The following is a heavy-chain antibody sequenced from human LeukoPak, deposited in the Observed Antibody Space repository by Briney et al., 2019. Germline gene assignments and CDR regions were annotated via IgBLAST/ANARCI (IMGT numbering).Heavy chain of an antibody. CDR2: IYTSGST. Sequence: SETLSLNCTVSGGSISSYYWSWIRQPPGKGLEWIGYIYTSGSTNYNPSLKSRVTISVDTSKNQFSLKLSSVTAADTAVYYCARRVSEAGTLGLYYYYYMDVWGKGTTVTVSS. CDR1: GGSISSYY. D-gene: IGHD6-19*01. CDR3: ARRVSEAGTLGLYYYYYMDV. V-gene: IGHV4-4*09. J-gene: IGHJ6*03.